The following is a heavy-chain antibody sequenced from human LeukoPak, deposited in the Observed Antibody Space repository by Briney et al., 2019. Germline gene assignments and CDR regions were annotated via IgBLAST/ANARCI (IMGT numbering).Heavy chain of an antibody. J-gene: IGHJ4*02. Sequence: PSETLSLTCTVSGGFINNGGYYWRWIRQHPGKGLEWIGIIYYSGSTNYNPSLKSRVTISVDTSKNQFSLKLSSVTAADTAVYYCARYSRERWPLSDYWGQGTLVTVSS. V-gene: IGHV4-61*08. CDR1: GGFINNGGYY. CDR2: IYYSGST. CDR3: ARYSRERWPLSDY. D-gene: IGHD5-24*01.